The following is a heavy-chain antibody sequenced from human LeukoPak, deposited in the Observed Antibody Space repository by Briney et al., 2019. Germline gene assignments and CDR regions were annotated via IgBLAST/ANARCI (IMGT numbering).Heavy chain of an antibody. CDR3: ATQLNYYYGSGSPGIFDY. CDR1: GGTFSSYA. CDR2: IIPIFGTA. V-gene: IGHV1-69*05. Sequence: SVKVSCEASGGTFSSYAISWVRQAPGQGLEWMGGIIPIFGTANYAQKFQGRVTITTDESTSTAYMELSSLRSEDTAVYYCATQLNYYYGSGSPGIFDYWGQGTLVTVSS. D-gene: IGHD3-10*01. J-gene: IGHJ4*02.